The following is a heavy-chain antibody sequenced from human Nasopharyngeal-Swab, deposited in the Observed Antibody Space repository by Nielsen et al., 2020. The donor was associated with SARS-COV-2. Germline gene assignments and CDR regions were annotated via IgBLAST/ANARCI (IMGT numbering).Heavy chain of an antibody. CDR3: ARDIVEYDYGGQLYYYYMDV. V-gene: IGHV3-7*01. CDR1: GFTFSSYW. D-gene: IGHD4-23*01. J-gene: IGHJ6*03. CDR2: IKQDGSEK. Sequence: GESLKISCAASGFTFSSYWMSWVRQAPGKGPEWVANIKQDGSEKYYVDSVKGRFTISRDNAKNSLYLQMNSLRAEDTAVYYCARDIVEYDYGGQLYYYYMDVWGKGTTVTVSS.